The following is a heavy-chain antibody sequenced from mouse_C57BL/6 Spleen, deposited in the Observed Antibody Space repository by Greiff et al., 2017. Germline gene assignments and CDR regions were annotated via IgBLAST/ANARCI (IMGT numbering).Heavy chain of an antibody. CDR1: GYTFTDYY. Sequence: VQLQQSGPVLVKPGASVKMSCKASGYTFTDYYMNWVKQSHGKSLEWIGVINPYNGGTSYNQKFKGKATLTVDKSSSTAYMELNSLTSEDSAVYYCAPSIVEYAMDYWGQGTSVTVSS. CDR2: INPYNGGT. J-gene: IGHJ4*01. D-gene: IGHD2-5*01. CDR3: APSIVEYAMDY. V-gene: IGHV1-19*01.